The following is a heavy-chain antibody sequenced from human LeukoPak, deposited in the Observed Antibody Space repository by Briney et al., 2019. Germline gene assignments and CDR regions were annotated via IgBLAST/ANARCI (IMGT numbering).Heavy chain of an antibody. CDR2: INHSGST. CDR1: GGSFSGYY. V-gene: IGHV4-34*01. D-gene: IGHD6-13*01. Sequence: SETLSLTCAVWGGSFSGYYWSWIRQPPGKGLEWIGEINHSGSTNYNPSLKSRVTISVDTSKNQFSLKLSSVTAADTAVYYCARGRGGSSWPLYYYGMDVWGQGTTVTVSS. CDR3: ARGRGGSSWPLYYYGMDV. J-gene: IGHJ6*02.